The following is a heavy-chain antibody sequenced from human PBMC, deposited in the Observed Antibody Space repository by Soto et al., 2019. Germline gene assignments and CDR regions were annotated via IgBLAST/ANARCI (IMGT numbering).Heavy chain of an antibody. D-gene: IGHD2-8*01. V-gene: IGHV3-23*01. CDR1: GFNFGSYG. J-gene: IGHJ6*02. CDR3: AKGLGNAKEV. CDR2: LTASGLNT. Sequence: VQLLESGGGLVQPGGSLRLSCSASGFNFGSYGMSWVRQAPGKGLEWVSGLTASGLNTYYTDSVKGRFTISRDNSRNTVYLQVSGLRVEDTAVFHCAKGLGNAKEVWGQGTTVTVSS.